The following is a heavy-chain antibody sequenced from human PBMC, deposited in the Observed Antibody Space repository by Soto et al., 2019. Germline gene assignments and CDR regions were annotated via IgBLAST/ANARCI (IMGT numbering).Heavy chain of an antibody. Sequence: QVQLVQSGAEVKKPGASVKVSCKASGYTFTSYYMHWVRQAPGQGLEWMGIINPSGGSTSYAQKFQGRDTMTRDTSTSTVYMQLSSLRSEDTAVYYCARLLSISARGQWDDYWGQGTLVTVSS. CDR1: GYTFTSYY. V-gene: IGHV1-46*01. CDR3: ARLLSISARGQWDDY. D-gene: IGHD6-6*01. CDR2: INPSGGST. J-gene: IGHJ4*02.